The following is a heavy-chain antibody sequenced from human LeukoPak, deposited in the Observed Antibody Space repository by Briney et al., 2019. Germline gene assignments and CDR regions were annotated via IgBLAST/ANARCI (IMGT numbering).Heavy chain of an antibody. CDR3: AREVGRTIRAAAGTKIHAEYFQH. J-gene: IGHJ1*01. Sequence: ASVKVSCKASGYTFTGYYMHWVRQAPGQGLEWMGRINPNSGGTNYAQKFQGRVTMTRDTSISTAYMELSRLRSDDTAVYYCAREVGRTIRAAAGTKIHAEYFQHWGQGTLVTVSS. V-gene: IGHV1-2*06. CDR2: INPNSGGT. CDR1: GYTFTGYY. D-gene: IGHD6-13*01.